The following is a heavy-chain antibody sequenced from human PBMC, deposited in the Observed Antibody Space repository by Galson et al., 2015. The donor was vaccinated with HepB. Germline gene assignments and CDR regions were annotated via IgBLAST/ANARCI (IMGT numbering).Heavy chain of an antibody. CDR2: MSGYNGDT. Sequence: SVKVSCKASGYTFTSHSINWVRQAPGQGLEWMGWMSGYNGDTKLAQKFQGRVTMTSDTSTSTAYMELKSLRSDDTAVYYCARAEGSGYYYVGYWGQGTLVTVSS. CDR1: GYTFTSHS. D-gene: IGHD3-22*01. CDR3: ARAEGSGYYYVGY. J-gene: IGHJ4*02. V-gene: IGHV1-18*01.